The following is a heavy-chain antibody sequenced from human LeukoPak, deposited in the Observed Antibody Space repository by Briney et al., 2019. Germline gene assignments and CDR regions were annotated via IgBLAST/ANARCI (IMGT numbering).Heavy chain of an antibody. CDR1: GFTFNDHG. CDR2: ITWNGGTT. Sequence: GGSLRLSCAASGFTFNDHGMNWVRQAPGKGLEWVSGITWNGGTTGYADSVRGRFTISRDNSKSVLYLQMDSLRVEDTAVYYCAKRGSGYDYGSLDYWGQGSLVTVSS. CDR3: AKRGSGYDYGSLDY. D-gene: IGHD5-12*01. V-gene: IGHV3-20*04. J-gene: IGHJ4*02.